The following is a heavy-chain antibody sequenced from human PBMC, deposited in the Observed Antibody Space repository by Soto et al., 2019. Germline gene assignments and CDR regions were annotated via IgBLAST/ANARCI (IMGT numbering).Heavy chain of an antibody. Sequence: EVQLLESGGGLVQPGGSVRLSCAASGFTFSSYALTWVLQAPGSGLEWVSTIRGSGGGTYYADSVQGRFTIASDNTKNTLHLQMNSLRVEATAIYYCARGRVAATREPDYWGQGSLVTVSS. CDR1: GFTFSSYA. J-gene: IGHJ4*02. CDR3: ARGRVAATREPDY. CDR2: IRGSGGGT. V-gene: IGHV3-23*01. D-gene: IGHD2-15*01.